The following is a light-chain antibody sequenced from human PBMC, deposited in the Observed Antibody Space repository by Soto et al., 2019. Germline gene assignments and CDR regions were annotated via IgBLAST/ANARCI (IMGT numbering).Light chain of an antibody. V-gene: IGKV1-5*03. J-gene: IGKJ1*01. CDR2: KAS. CDR3: QRYSSFPWT. Sequence: DLQMTQSPSTLSASVGDRVTITCRASQNSNSWLAWYQQKPGKAPRLLIYKASTLENEVPSRFSGSGSGTEFSLTISSLQPDDFGTYYCQRYSSFPWTFGQGTKVDI. CDR1: QNSNSW.